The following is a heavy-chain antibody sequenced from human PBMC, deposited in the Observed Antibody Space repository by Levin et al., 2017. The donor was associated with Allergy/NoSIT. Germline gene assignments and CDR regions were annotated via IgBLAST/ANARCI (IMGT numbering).Heavy chain of an antibody. CDR3: ARETSSGWFRGEYYFDY. D-gene: IGHD6-19*01. CDR1: GFTFSSYA. V-gene: IGHV3-30*04. J-gene: IGHJ4*02. Sequence: GGSLRLSCAASGFTFSSYAMHWVRQAPGKGLEWVAVISYDGSNKYYADSVKGRFTISRDNSKNTLYLQMNSLRAEDTAVYYCARETSSGWFRGEYYFDYWGQGTLVTVSS. CDR2: ISYDGSNK.